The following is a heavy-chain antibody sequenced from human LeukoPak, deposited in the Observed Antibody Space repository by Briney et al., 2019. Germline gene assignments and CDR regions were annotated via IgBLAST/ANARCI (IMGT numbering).Heavy chain of an antibody. CDR1: SGSFSGYY. CDR2: INHSGST. J-gene: IGHJ4*02. D-gene: IGHD1-26*01. V-gene: IGHV4-34*01. CDR3: ASNSGSLVY. Sequence: PSETLTLTCAVYSGSFSGYYWSWIGQPPGKGLEWIGEINHSGSTNYNPSLKSRVTISVDTSKNQFSLKLSSVTAADTAVYYCASNSGSLVYWGQGTLVTVSS.